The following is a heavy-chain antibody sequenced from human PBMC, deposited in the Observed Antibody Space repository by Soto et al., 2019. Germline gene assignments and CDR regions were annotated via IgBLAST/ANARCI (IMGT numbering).Heavy chain of an antibody. CDR2: ISVYNGNT. Sequence: ASLKVSCKASGYTFSTYGITWVRQAPGQGLECMGWISVYNGNTKYMKQFPGRVIMITDTSTNTPYTEPRCLRSVDTAVYFCARGRYFYVSGRSTRYYGLKVWDQGPRVNVSS. D-gene: IGHD3-16*01. V-gene: IGHV1-18*01. CDR1: GYTFSTYG. J-gene: IGHJ6*02. CDR3: ARGRYFYVSGRSTRYYGLKV.